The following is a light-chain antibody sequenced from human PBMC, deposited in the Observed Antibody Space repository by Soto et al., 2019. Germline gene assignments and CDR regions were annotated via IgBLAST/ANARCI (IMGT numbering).Light chain of an antibody. CDR1: KLGDKY. V-gene: IGLV3-1*01. CDR2: RDN. J-gene: IGLJ1*01. Sequence: SYELTQPPSVSVSPGQTASITCSGDKLGDKYPCWYQQKPGQSPVLVISRDNNRPSGIPARFSGSSSGNTATLTISGTQAMDEADYYCQAWDSSASYVFGTGTKLTVL. CDR3: QAWDSSASYV.